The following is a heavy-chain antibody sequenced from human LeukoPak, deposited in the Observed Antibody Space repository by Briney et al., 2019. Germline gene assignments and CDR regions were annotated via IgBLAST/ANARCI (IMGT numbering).Heavy chain of an antibody. CDR2: IKSKTDGGTT. D-gene: IGHD3-22*01. V-gene: IGHV3-15*01. J-gene: IGHJ4*02. Sequence: GGSLRLSCAASGFTFSNAWMSWVRQAPGKGLEWVGRIKSKTDGGTTDYAAPVKGRFTISRDDSKNTLYLQMNSLKTEDTAVYYCTTWYYYDSSGYENWGQGTLVTVSS. CDR1: GFTFSNAW. CDR3: TTWYYYDSSGYEN.